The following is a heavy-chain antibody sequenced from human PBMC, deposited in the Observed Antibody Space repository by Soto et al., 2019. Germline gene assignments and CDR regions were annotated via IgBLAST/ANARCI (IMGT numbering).Heavy chain of an antibody. D-gene: IGHD6-13*01. V-gene: IGHV1-18*01. J-gene: IGHJ6*02. Sequence: QVQLVQSGTEVKKPGASVKVSCKASGYTFTNYGIPWVRQAPGQGLEWMGWISAYIGNTNYTQNFQGRITMTTDASASTAYVEMRSLRSEDTAIYYCARGSQAAAYYHGMDVWGQGTTVTVSS. CDR2: ISAYIGNT. CDR3: ARGSQAAAYYHGMDV. CDR1: GYTFTNYG.